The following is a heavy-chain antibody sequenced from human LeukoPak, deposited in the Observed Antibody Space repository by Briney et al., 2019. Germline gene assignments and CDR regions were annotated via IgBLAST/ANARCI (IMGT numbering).Heavy chain of an antibody. CDR1: GGSFSGYY. CDR2: INHSGST. Sequence: PSQTLSLTCAVYGGSFSGYYWSWIREPPGQGLEWIGEINHSGSTNYNPSLKSRVTISVDTSKNQVSLKLSSVTAADTAVYYCARLVYGGNSNSKHRIPFYYDYGMDVWGQGTTVTVSS. CDR3: ARLVYGGNSNSKHRIPFYYDYGMDV. D-gene: IGHD2-21*02. J-gene: IGHJ6*02. V-gene: IGHV4-34*01.